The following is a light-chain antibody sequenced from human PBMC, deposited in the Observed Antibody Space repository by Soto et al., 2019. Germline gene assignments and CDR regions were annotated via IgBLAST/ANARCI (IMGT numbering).Light chain of an antibody. V-gene: IGKV1-5*01. CDR2: DAS. J-gene: IGKJ1*01. CDR3: QRYNSYPLT. CDR1: QSISRR. Sequence: DIQMIQSPSALSASVGDRVTITCRASQSISRRLAWYQQKPGKAPKLLIYDASSLESGVPAGFRGSGSGTHFTLTISRLQPDDIATYNCQRYNSYPLTFGQGTRVQIK.